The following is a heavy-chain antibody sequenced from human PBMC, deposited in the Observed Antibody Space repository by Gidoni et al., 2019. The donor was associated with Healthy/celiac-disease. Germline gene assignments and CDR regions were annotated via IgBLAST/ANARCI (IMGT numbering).Heavy chain of an antibody. CDR2: INHSGST. V-gene: IGHV4-34*01. CDR3: ASLFNFDWSPGDY. Sequence: QVQLQQWGAGLLKPSETLSLTCAVYGGSFRGYYWSWIRQPPGKGLEWIGEINHSGSTNYNPSLKSRVTISVDTSKNQFSLKLSSVTAADTAVYYCASLFNFDWSPGDYWGQGTLVTVSS. D-gene: IGHD3-9*01. CDR1: GGSFRGYY. J-gene: IGHJ4*02.